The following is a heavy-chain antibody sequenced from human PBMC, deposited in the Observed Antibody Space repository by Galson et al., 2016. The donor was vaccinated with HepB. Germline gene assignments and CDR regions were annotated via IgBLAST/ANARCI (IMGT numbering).Heavy chain of an antibody. D-gene: IGHD2-21*02. CDR1: GFPFDIDSYF. V-gene: IGHV3-23*01. Sequence: SLRLSCAASGFPFDIDSYFMSWVRQAPGKGLEWVSAISDSAGVNRTFYAESVRGRVTISRDNSKNTVYLQISSLRDEDTAVYYCARVGMVTAFDHWGQGRLVSVSS. CDR3: ARVGMVTAFDH. J-gene: IGHJ4*02. CDR2: ISDSAGVNRT.